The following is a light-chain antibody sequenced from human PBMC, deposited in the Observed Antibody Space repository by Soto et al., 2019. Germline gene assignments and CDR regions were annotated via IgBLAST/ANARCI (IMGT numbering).Light chain of an antibody. Sequence: EIVLTQSPGTLSLSPGERATLSCRASQSVSSNFLAWYQQKPGQAPRLLIYGASSRATGIPDRFSGSGSGTGFTLTISRLEPEDFAVYSCQQYGRSPITFGQGTRLEIK. CDR3: QQYGRSPIT. CDR1: QSVSSNF. V-gene: IGKV3-20*01. CDR2: GAS. J-gene: IGKJ5*01.